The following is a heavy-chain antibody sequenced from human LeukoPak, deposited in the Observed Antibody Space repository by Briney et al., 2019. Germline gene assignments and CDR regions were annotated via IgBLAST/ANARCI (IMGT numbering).Heavy chain of an antibody. D-gene: IGHD3-9*01. CDR2: ISYDGSNK. J-gene: IGHJ4*02. CDR3: AREMGFDILTGYPYYFDY. Sequence: PGRSLRLSCAASGFTFSSYAMHWVRQAPGKGLEWVAVISYDGSNKYYADSVKGRFTISRDNSKNTLYLQMNSLRAEDTAVYYCAREMGFDILTGYPYYFDYWGQGTLVTVSS. V-gene: IGHV3-30-3*01. CDR1: GFTFSSYA.